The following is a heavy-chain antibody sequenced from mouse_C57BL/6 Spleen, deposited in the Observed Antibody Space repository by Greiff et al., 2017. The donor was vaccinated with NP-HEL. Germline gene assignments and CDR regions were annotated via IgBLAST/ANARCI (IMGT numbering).Heavy chain of an antibody. CDR2: IYPSDSET. V-gene: IGHV1-61*01. CDR3: ARTTTGTDY. J-gene: IGHJ2*01. Sequence: QVQLKQPGAELVRPGSSVKLSCKASGYTFTSYWMDWVKQRPGQGLEWIGNIYPSDSETHYNQKFKDKATLTVDKSSSTAYMQLSSLTSEDSAVYYCARTTTGTDYWGQGTTLTVSS. D-gene: IGHD4-1*02. CDR1: GYTFTSYW.